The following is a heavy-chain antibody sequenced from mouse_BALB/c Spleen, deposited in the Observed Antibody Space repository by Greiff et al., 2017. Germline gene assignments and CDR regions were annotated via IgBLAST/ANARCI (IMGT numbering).Heavy chain of an antibody. Sequence: EVKLEESGPGLVKPSQSLSLTCTVTGYSITSDYAWNWIRQFPGNKLEWMGYISYSGSTSYNPSLKSRISITRDTSKNQFFLQLNSVTTEDTATYYCAREGAYGNCDWFAYWGQGTLVTVSA. V-gene: IGHV3-2*02. CDR3: AREGAYGNCDWFAY. CDR1: GYSITSDYA. J-gene: IGHJ3*01. D-gene: IGHD2-1*01. CDR2: ISYSGST.